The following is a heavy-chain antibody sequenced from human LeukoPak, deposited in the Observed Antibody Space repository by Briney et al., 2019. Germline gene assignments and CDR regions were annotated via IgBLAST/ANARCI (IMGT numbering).Heavy chain of an antibody. V-gene: IGHV1-2*02. J-gene: IGHJ1*01. CDR3: ARLAAVPG. CDR1: GYNFTCYY. Sequence: GASVKVSCKASGYNFTCYYLHWVRQAPGQGLEWMGWIHPNSGGTNYAQKFQGRVTMTRDTSISTAYMELSSLRSDDTAVYYCARLAAVPGWGQGTLVTVSS. CDR2: IHPNSGGT. D-gene: IGHD6-19*01.